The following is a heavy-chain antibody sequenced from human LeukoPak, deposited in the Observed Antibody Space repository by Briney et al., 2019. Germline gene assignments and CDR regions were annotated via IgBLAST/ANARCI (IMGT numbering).Heavy chain of an antibody. CDR1: GGAFSNYA. J-gene: IGHJ1*01. D-gene: IGHD3-10*01. Sequence: SVKVSCKASGGAFSNYAMYWVRQAPGQGLEWMGGIIPLLGTPSYAQKFQGRVTITADESTSTAYMELSSLRSEDTAVYYCARWTHGSGAGFFIHWGQGTLVTVSS. CDR2: IIPLLGTP. CDR3: ARWTHGSGAGFFIH. V-gene: IGHV1-69*13.